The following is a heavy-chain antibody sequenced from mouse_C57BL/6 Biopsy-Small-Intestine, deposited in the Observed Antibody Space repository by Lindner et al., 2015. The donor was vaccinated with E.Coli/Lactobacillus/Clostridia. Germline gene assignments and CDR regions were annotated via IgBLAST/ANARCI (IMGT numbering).Heavy chain of an antibody. Sequence: SVKVSCKTSGYTFITHGISWVRQAPGQGLEWMGWISSAFNGNTNYAQKFQGRVTMTTDISTSTAYMELRSLRSDDTAVYYCARDLSWDSYYFDYWGHGTLVTVSS. V-gene: IGHV1-81*01. CDR3: ARDLSWDSYYFDY. D-gene: IGHD4-1*01. CDR2: ISSAFNGNT. CDR1: GYTFITHG. J-gene: IGHJ2*01.